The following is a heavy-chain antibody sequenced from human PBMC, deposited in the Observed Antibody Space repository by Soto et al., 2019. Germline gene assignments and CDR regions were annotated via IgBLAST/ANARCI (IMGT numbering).Heavy chain of an antibody. V-gene: IGHV3-23*01. CDR1: GFTFINYA. CDR2: ISGGGDAT. CDR3: ARKVVGSTSRPDYWYFDL. J-gene: IGHJ2*01. Sequence: EVQLLESGGDSVQPGGSVRLSCAGSGFTFINYAMNWVRQAPGKGLEWVSTISGGGDATFFADSVRGRFTFSRDNSKNTVTLIMNSLGVDDTAVYYCARKVVGSTSRPDYWYFDLWGRGTLVTVSS. D-gene: IGHD2-21*01.